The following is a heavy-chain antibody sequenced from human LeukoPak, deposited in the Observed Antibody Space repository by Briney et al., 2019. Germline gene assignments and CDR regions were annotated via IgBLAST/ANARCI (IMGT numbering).Heavy chain of an antibody. J-gene: IGHJ5*02. D-gene: IGHD6-6*01. CDR2: IYSGGST. CDR1: GFTVSSNY. V-gene: IGHV3-66*02. CDR3: ARIAARRWVWFDP. Sequence: PGGSLRLSCAASGFTVSSNYMSWVRQAPGKGLEWVSVIYSGGSTYYADSVKGRFTISRDNSKNTLYLQMNSLRAEDTAVYYCARIAARRWVWFDPWGQGTLVTVSS.